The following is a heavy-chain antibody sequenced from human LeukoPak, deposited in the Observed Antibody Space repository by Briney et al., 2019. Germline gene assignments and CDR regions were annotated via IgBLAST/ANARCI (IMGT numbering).Heavy chain of an antibody. J-gene: IGHJ4*02. CDR1: GGSIKNCY. CDR3: AKTMSGSSAPD. V-gene: IGHV4-59*01. D-gene: IGHD6-25*01. CDR2: FYYSGST. Sequence: PSETLSLTCTVSGGSIKNCYWSWIRQPPGKGLEWIGYFYYSGSTNYNPSLKSRVTISVDTSKNQFSLKLNSVTTADTAVYYCAKTMSGSSAPDWGQGTLVTVSS.